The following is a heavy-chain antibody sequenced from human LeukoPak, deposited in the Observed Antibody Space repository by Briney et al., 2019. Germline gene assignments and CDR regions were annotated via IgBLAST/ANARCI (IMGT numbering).Heavy chain of an antibody. CDR1: GFTVSSNY. Sequence: QRGGSLRLSCAASGFTVSSNYMSWVRQAPGKGLEWVSGISGSGGSTYYADSVKGRFTISRDNAKNSLYLQMNSLRAEDTAVYYCAPWGVPGEWGPGTLVTVSS. CDR2: SGSGGST. CDR3: APWGVPGE. D-gene: IGHD3-10*02. J-gene: IGHJ4*02. V-gene: IGHV3-66*01.